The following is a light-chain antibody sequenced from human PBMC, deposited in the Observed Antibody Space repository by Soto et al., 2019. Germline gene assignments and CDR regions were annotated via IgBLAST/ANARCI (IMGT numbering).Light chain of an antibody. CDR1: SSNIGAGYD. CDR3: QSYDSSLSGSGV. V-gene: IGLV1-40*01. CDR2: GNS. Sequence: QSVLTQPPSVSGAPGQRVTISCSGSSSNIGAGYDVHWYQQLPGTAPKLLIYGNSNRPSGVPDRFSGSKSGTSASLAITGLQDEDEADYYCQSYDSSLSGSGVFGTGPKLTVL. J-gene: IGLJ1*01.